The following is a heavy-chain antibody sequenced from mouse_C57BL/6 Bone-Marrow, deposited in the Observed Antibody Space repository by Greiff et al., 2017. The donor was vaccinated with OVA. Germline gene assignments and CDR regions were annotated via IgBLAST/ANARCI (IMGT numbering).Heavy chain of an antibody. J-gene: IGHJ1*03. Sequence: EVKVVESGGGLVKPGGSLKLSCAASGFTFSSYAMSWVRQTPEKRLEWVATISDGGSYTYYPDNVKGRFTISRDNAKNNLYLQMSHLKSEDTAMYYCARDPAVYWYFDVWGTGTTVTVSS. CDR2: ISDGGSYT. D-gene: IGHD3-3*01. CDR3: ARDPAVYWYFDV. CDR1: GFTFSSYA. V-gene: IGHV5-4*01.